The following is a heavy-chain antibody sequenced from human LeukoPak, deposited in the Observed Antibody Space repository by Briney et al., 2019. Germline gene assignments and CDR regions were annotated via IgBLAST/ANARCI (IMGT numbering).Heavy chain of an antibody. CDR3: ARERVGARDY. Sequence: SQTPSLTCTVSGGSVSSGSYYWSWIRQPAGKGLEWIGRIYTSGSTNYNPSLKSRVTISVDASKNQFSLKLSSVTAADTAVYYCARERVGARDYWGQGTLVTVSS. CDR2: IYTSGST. CDR1: GGSVSSGSYY. V-gene: IGHV4-61*02. D-gene: IGHD1-26*01. J-gene: IGHJ4*02.